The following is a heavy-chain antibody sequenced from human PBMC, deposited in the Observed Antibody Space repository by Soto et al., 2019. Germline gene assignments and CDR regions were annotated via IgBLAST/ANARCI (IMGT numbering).Heavy chain of an antibody. D-gene: IGHD3-16*01. CDR2: IYYSGST. CDR3: ARRWGDAFDI. V-gene: IGHV4-59*08. CDR1: GGSISSYY. J-gene: IGHJ3*02. Sequence: QVQLQESGPGLVKPSETLSLTCTVSGGSISSYYWSWIRQPPGKGLEWIGYIYYSGSTNYNPSLKRRVTLSVDTSKNHFSLKLSSVTAADTAVYYCARRWGDAFDIWGQGTMVTVSS.